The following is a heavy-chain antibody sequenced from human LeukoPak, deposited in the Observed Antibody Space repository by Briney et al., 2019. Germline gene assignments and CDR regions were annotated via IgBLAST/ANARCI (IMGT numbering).Heavy chain of an antibody. CDR1: GFTFSSYA. CDR3: ARGGYDFWSGYYGSPGRLWAQKYYFDY. Sequence: GGSLRLSCAASGFTFSSYAMSWVRQAPGKGLEWVSAISGSGGSTYYADSVKGRFTISRDNAKNSLYLQMNSLGAEDTAVYYCARGGYDFWSGYYGSPGRLWAQKYYFDYWGQGTLVTVSS. CDR2: ISGSGGST. J-gene: IGHJ4*02. D-gene: IGHD3-3*01. V-gene: IGHV3-23*01.